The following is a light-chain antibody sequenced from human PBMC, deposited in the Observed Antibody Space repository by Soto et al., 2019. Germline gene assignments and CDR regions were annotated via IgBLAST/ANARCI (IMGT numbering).Light chain of an antibody. J-gene: IGKJ1*01. CDR2: HIS. Sequence: EIVMTQSPATLSVSPGERASLSCRASQSVGNFLAWYQQKPGQAPRLLIYHISTRATGIPARFSGSGSGAEFTLTINSLQSEDFAVYYCQQHNQWPITFGQGTKVDIK. CDR3: QQHNQWPIT. CDR1: QSVGNF. V-gene: IGKV3D-15*01.